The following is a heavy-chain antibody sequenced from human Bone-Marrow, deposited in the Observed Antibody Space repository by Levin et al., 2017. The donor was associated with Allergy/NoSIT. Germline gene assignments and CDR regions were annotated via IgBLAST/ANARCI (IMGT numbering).Heavy chain of an antibody. CDR1: GYSFTNYD. J-gene: IGHJ4*01. CDR2: MNPNIGNT. CDR3: ARGRGDVVKVTAIPDY. V-gene: IGHV1-8*01. Sequence: AASVKVSCKASGYSFTNYDINWVRQAAGQGLEWMGWMNPNIGNTGYAQKFQGRVTMTRDTSINTAYMELTGLTSDDTAVYYCARGRGDVVKVTAIPDYWGHGTLVTVSS. D-gene: IGHD2-21*02.